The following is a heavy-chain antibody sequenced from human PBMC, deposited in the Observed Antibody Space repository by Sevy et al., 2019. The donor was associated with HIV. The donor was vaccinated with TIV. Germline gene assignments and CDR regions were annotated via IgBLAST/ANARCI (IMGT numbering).Heavy chain of an antibody. V-gene: IGHV5-10-1*01. CDR2: IDPSDSYT. CDR1: GYSFTSYW. Sequence: GKSLKISCKGSGYSFTSYWISWVRQMPGKGLEWMGRIDPSDSYTNYSPSFQGHVTISVDKSISTAYLQWSSLKASDTAMYYCARYRYSSSPYWGQGTLVTVSS. CDR3: ARYRYSSSPY. D-gene: IGHD6-6*01. J-gene: IGHJ4*02.